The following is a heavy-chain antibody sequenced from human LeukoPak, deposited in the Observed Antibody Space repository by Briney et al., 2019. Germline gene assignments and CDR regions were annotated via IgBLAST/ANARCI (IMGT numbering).Heavy chain of an antibody. CDR1: GGTFSSYA. V-gene: IGHV1-69*01. D-gene: IGHD5-12*01. CDR2: IIPIFGTA. Sequence: SVKVSCKASGGTFSSYAISWVRQAPGQGLEWMGGIIPIFGTANCAQKFQGRVTITADESTSTAYMELSSLRSEDTAVYYCASGGLRYNWFDPWGQGTLVTVSS. J-gene: IGHJ5*02. CDR3: ASGGLRYNWFDP.